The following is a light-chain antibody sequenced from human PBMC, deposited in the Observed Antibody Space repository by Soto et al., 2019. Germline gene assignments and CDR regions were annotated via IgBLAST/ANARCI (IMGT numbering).Light chain of an antibody. CDR2: VGAGGIVG. CDR1: SGYSDYK. J-gene: IGLJ2*01. V-gene: IGLV9-49*03. CDR3: GSEHGSGSNFVIV. Sequence: QLVLTQPPSASASLGASVTLTCTLNSGYSDYKVDWFQQRPGKGPRFPMRVGAGGIVGSKGDGIPDRFSVLGSDLNRYLTIKNIQEDDESDYHCGSEHGSGSNFVIVFGGGTKLTVL.